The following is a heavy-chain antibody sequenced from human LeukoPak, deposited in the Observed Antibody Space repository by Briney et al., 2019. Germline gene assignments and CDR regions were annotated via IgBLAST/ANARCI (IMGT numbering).Heavy chain of an antibody. D-gene: IGHD3-22*01. CDR2: INPNSGGT. CDR3: ARDMAITMIVRGSSSWFDP. V-gene: IGHV1-2*02. Sequence: ASVKVSCKASGYTFTGYYMHWVRQAPGQGLEWMGWINPNSGGTNYAQKFQGRVTMTRDTSIGTAYMELSRLRSDDTAVYYCARDMAITMIVRGSSSWFDPWGQGTLVTVSS. J-gene: IGHJ5*02. CDR1: GYTFTGYY.